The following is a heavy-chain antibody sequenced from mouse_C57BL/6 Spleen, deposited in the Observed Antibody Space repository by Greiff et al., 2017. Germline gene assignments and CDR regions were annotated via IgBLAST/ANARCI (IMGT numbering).Heavy chain of an antibody. CDR3: TGPFYGSPYYFDY. CDR2: IRLKSDNYAT. Sequence: EVKLLESGGGLVQPGGSMKLSCVASGFTFSNYWMNWVRQSPEKGLEWVAQIRLKSDNYATHYAESVKGRFTISRDDSKSSVYLQMNNLRAEDTGIYYCTGPFYGSPYYFDYWGQGTTLTVSS. J-gene: IGHJ2*01. V-gene: IGHV6-3*01. D-gene: IGHD1-1*01. CDR1: GFTFSNYW.